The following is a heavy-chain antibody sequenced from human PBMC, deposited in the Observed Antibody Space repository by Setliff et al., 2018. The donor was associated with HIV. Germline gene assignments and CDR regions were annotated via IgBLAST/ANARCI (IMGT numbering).Heavy chain of an antibody. J-gene: IGHJ4*02. CDR1: GGSISSGTYY. Sequence: SETLSLTCSVSGGSISSGTYYWSWIRQPAGKGLEWIGHIFSTGSTNYNPSLKSRVIMSADTSKNQFSLRLTSLTAADTAMYYCARGSAVTGTLEYWGQGTLVTV. D-gene: IGHD6-19*01. V-gene: IGHV4-61*09. CDR3: ARGSAVTGTLEY. CDR2: IFSTGST.